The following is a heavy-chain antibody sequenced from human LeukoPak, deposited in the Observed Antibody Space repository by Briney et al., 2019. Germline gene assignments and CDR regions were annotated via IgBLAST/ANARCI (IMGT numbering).Heavy chain of an antibody. D-gene: IGHD2-21*02. J-gene: IGHJ4*02. CDR3: AKGGRVVVTASFDY. CDR1: GFTFSSYG. Sequence: GGSLRLSCAASGFTFSSYGMHWVRQAPGKGLEWVAVISYDGSNKYYADSVKGRFTISRDNSKNTLYLQMNSLRAEDTAVYYCAKGGRVVVTASFDYWGQGTLVTVSS. V-gene: IGHV3-30*18. CDR2: ISYDGSNK.